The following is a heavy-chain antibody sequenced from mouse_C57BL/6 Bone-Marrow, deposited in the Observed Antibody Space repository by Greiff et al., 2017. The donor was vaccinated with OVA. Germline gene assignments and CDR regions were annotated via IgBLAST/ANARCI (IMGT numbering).Heavy chain of an antibody. CDR1: GFTFSDYG. V-gene: IGHV5-15*01. CDR3: ARPYYDYDWFAY. J-gene: IGHJ3*01. D-gene: IGHD2-4*01. CDR2: ISNLAYSI. Sequence: EVKLMESGGGLVQPGGSLKLSCAASGFTFSDYGMAWVRQAPRKGPEWVAFISNLAYSIYYADTVPGRFTISRENAKNTLYLEMSSLRSEDTAMYYCARPYYDYDWFAYWGQGTLVTVSA.